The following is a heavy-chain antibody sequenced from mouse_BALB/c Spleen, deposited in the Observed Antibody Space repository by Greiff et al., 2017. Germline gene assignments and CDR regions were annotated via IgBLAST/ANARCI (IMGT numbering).Heavy chain of an antibody. CDR3: ATPHYGSSYWFAY. Sequence: VKLQESGPGLVAPSQSLSITCTVSGFSLTSYGVHWVRQPPGKGLEWLGVIWAGGSTNYNSALMSRLSISKDNSKSQVFLKMNSLQTDDTAMYYCATPHYGSSYWFAYWGQGTLVTVSA. D-gene: IGHD1-1*01. J-gene: IGHJ3*01. CDR2: IWAGGST. V-gene: IGHV2-9*02. CDR1: GFSLTSYG.